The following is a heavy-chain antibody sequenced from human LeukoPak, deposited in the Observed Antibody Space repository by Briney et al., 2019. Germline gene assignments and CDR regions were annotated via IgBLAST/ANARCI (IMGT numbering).Heavy chain of an antibody. J-gene: IGHJ4*02. CDR1: GFTFRYAS. Sequence: GGSLRLSCAASGFTFRYASMNWVRQAPGKGLEWVSSISSSSSYIYYADSVKGRFTISRDNAKNSLYLQMNSLRAEDTAVYYCARDLHAIAAPMGYWGQGTLVTVSS. V-gene: IGHV3-21*01. CDR3: ARDLHAIAAPMGY. D-gene: IGHD6-13*01. CDR2: ISSSSSYI.